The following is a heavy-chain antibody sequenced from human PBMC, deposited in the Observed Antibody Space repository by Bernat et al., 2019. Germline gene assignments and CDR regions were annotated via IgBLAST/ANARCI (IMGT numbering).Heavy chain of an antibody. Sequence: QVQLVQSGAEVKKPGSSVKVSCKASGGTFSSYAISWVRQAPGQGLEWMGGIIPIFGTANYAQKFQGRGKITADESTSTAEMGLGSLRGGDTAVDYCARWGGGYSYGFGVGADAFDIWGQGTMVTVSS. CDR2: IIPIFGTA. CDR1: GGTFSSYA. CDR3: ARWGGGYSYGFGVGADAFDI. V-gene: IGHV1-69*01. D-gene: IGHD5-18*01. J-gene: IGHJ3*02.